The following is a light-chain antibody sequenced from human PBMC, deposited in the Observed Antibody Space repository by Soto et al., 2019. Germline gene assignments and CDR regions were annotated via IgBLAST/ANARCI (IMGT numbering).Light chain of an antibody. Sequence: EVVMTQSPGTLSVSPGKRVTLSCRASQTVGSDLAWYQQKPGQAPRLLIYGASTRAAGIPARFSGSGSSTEFSLTISSLQSEDSANYYCQQYNNWPPFTFGGGTKVEIK. V-gene: IGKV3-15*01. CDR3: QQYNNWPPFT. CDR1: QTVGSD. CDR2: GAS. J-gene: IGKJ4*01.